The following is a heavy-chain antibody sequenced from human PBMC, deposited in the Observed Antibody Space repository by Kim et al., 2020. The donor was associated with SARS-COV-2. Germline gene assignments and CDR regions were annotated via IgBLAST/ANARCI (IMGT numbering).Heavy chain of an antibody. CDR3: ARLRHYDIFTGYDKEDFFDY. CDR2: IYYSGST. Sequence: SETLSLTCTVSGGSISSSSYYWGWIRQPPGKGLEWIGSIYYSGSTYYNPSLKSRVTISVDTSKNQFSLKLSSVTAADTAVYYCARLRHYDIFTGYDKEDFFDYWGQGTLVTVSS. D-gene: IGHD3-9*01. CDR1: GGSISSSSYY. J-gene: IGHJ4*02. V-gene: IGHV4-39*01.